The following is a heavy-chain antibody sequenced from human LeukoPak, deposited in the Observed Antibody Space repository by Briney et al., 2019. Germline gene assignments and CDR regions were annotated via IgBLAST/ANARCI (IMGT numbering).Heavy chain of an antibody. V-gene: IGHV3-23*01. D-gene: IGHD3-22*01. CDR1: GFTFSSYA. CDR3: ARDRDSRTYYIEY. CDR2: ISGSGGST. J-gene: IGHJ4*02. Sequence: SGGSLRLSCAASGFTFSSYAMSWVRQAPGKGLEWVSAISGSGGSTYYADSVKGRFTISRDNSKNTLFLQMNSLRAEDTAVYYCARDRDSRTYYIEYWGQGTLVTVSS.